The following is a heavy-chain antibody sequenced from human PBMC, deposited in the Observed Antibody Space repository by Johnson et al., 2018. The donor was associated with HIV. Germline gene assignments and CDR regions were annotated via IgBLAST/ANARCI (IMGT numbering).Heavy chain of an antibody. CDR2: IKQDGSEK. J-gene: IGHJ3*02. D-gene: IGHD3-22*01. CDR3: ARDKDSSGYYYNDAFDI. Sequence: VQLVESGGGVVQPGRSLRLSCAASGFIFSSYWMSWVRQAPGKGLEWVANIKQDGSEKHYVDSVKGRFIISRDNAKNSLYLQMNSLRAEDTAVYYCARDKDSSGYYYNDAFDIWGQGTMVTVSS. CDR1: GFIFSSYW. V-gene: IGHV3-7*01.